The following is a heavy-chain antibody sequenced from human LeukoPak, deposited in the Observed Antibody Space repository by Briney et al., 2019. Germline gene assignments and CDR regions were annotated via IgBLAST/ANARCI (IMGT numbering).Heavy chain of an antibody. CDR3: ARVIIVGGRSVFDN. D-gene: IGHD3-10*01. CDR1: GFIFSSVE. CDR2: INHDGSEK. V-gene: IGHV3-7*04. J-gene: IGHJ4*02. Sequence: GGSLRLSCAASGFIFSSVEMNWVRQAPGKGLEWVANINHDGSEKYYVDSVKGRFTISRDNAKNSLSLQMDSLGAGDTAVYYCARVIIVGGRSVFDNWGQGTLVTVSS.